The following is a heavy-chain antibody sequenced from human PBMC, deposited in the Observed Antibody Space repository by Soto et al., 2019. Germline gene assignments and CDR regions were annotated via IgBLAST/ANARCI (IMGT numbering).Heavy chain of an antibody. D-gene: IGHD3-22*01. CDR2: ISGSGGSA. Sequence: PGGSLRLSCAASGFTFSGYAMSWVRQAPGKGLEWVSGISGSGGSAYYADSVKGRFTISRDSSKNTLYLQMNSLRAEDTAVYYCAKGPDYYDSSGYHWGQGTLVTVSS. J-gene: IGHJ4*02. CDR3: AKGPDYYDSSGYH. V-gene: IGHV3-23*01. CDR1: GFTFSGYA.